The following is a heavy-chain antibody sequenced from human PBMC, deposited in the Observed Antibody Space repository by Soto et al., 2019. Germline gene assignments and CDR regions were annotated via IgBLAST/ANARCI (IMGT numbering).Heavy chain of an antibody. CDR2: IYYSGST. V-gene: IGHV4-59*08. D-gene: IGHD4-17*01. CDR1: GGSISSYY. CDR3: ARRIYGDYVVGWYFDL. Sequence: QVQLQESGPGLVKPSETLSLTCTVSGGSISSYYWSWIRQPPGKGLEWIGYIYYSGSTNYNPSLRSRGTISVDTSKNQFSLKLSSVTAADTAVYYCARRIYGDYVVGWYFDLWGRGTLVTVSS. J-gene: IGHJ2*01.